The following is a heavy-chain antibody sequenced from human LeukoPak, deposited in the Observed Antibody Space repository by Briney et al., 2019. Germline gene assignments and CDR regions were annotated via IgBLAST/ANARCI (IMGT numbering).Heavy chain of an antibody. CDR1: GFSLRNARMG. CDR2: IFSNDEK. J-gene: IGHJ3*02. Sequence: SGPVLVKPTETLTLTCTVSGFSLRNARMGVSWIRQPPGKALEWLAHIFSNDEKSYSTSLKSRLTISKDTSKSQVVLTMTNMDPVDTATYYCARIDGYNWPPWAFDIWGQGTMVTVSS. V-gene: IGHV2-26*01. D-gene: IGHD5-24*01. CDR3: ARIDGYNWPPWAFDI.